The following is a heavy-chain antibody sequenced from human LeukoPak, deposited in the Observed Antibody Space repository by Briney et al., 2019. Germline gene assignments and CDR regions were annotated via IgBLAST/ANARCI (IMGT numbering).Heavy chain of an antibody. Sequence: GGSLRLSCVASGFIFRTDWMTWVRQAPGRGPEWVAEITQDGTKKYYVDSVRGRFTISRDNAKNLLYLQMNSLRAEDTAVYYCARPFYGSGKHWGQGTLVTVSS. V-gene: IGHV3-7*01. CDR2: ITQDGTKK. J-gene: IGHJ4*02. D-gene: IGHD3-10*01. CDR3: ARPFYGSGKH. CDR1: GFIFRTDW.